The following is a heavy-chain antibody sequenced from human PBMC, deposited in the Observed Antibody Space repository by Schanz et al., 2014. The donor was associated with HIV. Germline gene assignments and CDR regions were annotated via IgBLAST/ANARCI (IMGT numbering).Heavy chain of an antibody. Sequence: EVQLLESGGGFVQPGGSLRLSCAASGFTFNNYAMTWVRQAPGKGLEWVSSISESGSRSYYADSVNGRFTISRDNSKNTLYLQMTTLRTEDTAVYYCAKPEYDSSGNSQSHFDYWGQGTLVTVSS. CDR3: AKPEYDSSGNSQSHFDY. CDR1: GFTFNNYA. D-gene: IGHD3-22*01. CDR2: ISESGSRS. J-gene: IGHJ4*02. V-gene: IGHV3-23*01.